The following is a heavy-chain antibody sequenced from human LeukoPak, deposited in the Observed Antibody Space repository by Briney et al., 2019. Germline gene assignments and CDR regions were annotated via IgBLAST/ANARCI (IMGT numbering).Heavy chain of an antibody. J-gene: IGHJ5*02. Sequence: TGGSLRLSCAASGFTFSDYYMSWIRQAPGKGLEWVSYISSSGSTIYYADSVRGRFTISRDNVKNSLYLQMNSLRAEDTAVYYCARVNWGRSGENWFDPWGQGTLVTVSS. V-gene: IGHV3-11*01. CDR1: GFTFSDYY. D-gene: IGHD2-15*01. CDR2: ISSSGSTI. CDR3: ARVNWGRSGENWFDP.